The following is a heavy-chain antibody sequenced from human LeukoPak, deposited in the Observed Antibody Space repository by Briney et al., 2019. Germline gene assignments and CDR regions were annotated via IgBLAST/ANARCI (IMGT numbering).Heavy chain of an antibody. CDR2: IYYNGST. CDR1: GGSISSGGYY. D-gene: IGHD3-22*01. V-gene: IGHV4-31*03. J-gene: IGHJ4*02. CDR3: ARSLYYYDSSGYDYFDY. Sequence: SQTLSLTCTVSGGSISSGGYYWSWIRQHPGKGLEWIGYIYYNGSTYCNPSLKSRVTISVDASKIQFSLKLGYVTAADTAVYYCARSLYYYDSSGYDYFDYWGQGTLVTVSS.